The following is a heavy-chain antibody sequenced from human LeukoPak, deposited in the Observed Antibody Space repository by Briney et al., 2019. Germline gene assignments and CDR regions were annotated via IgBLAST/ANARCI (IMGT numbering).Heavy chain of an antibody. CDR2: ISSTSSTM. D-gene: IGHD3-10*01. Sequence: GGSLRLSCTASGVTFSSSAMNWVRHIPGKRLEWLSYISSTSSTMYYADSVKGRFTVSRDNAKNSLYLQMNSLRAEDTAVYYCARLTRQLSGSTNDYQGPGTLVTVSS. CDR3: ARLTRQLSGSTNDY. V-gene: IGHV3-48*01. J-gene: IGHJ4*02. CDR1: GVTFSSSA.